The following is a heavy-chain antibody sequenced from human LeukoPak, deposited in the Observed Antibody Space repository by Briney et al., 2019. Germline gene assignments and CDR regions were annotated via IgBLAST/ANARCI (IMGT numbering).Heavy chain of an antibody. CDR2: ISWDSGSE. D-gene: IGHD3-22*01. J-gene: IGHJ4*02. Sequence: GRSLRLSCAASGFTFDDYAMHWVRQAPGKGLEWVSGISWDSGSEGYADSVQGRFTISRDNAKNSLYLHMNSLRAEDTALYYCAKDRFRGYTSGYDYWGREPWSPSPQ. CDR1: GFTFDDYA. V-gene: IGHV3-9*01. CDR3: AKDRFRGYTSGYDY.